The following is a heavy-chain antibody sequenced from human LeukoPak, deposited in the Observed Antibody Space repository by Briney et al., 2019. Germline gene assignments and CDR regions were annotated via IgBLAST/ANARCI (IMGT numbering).Heavy chain of an antibody. D-gene: IGHD2-15*01. CDR2: INPSGGST. Sequence: ASVTVSCKASGYTFTSYYMHWVRQAPGQGLEWMGIINPSGGSTSYAQKFQGRVTMTRDTSTSTVYMELSSLRSEDTAVYYCARDPRSECSGGSCYHLDYWGQGTLVTVSS. J-gene: IGHJ4*02. CDR3: ARDPRSECSGGSCYHLDY. CDR1: GYTFTSYY. V-gene: IGHV1-46*01.